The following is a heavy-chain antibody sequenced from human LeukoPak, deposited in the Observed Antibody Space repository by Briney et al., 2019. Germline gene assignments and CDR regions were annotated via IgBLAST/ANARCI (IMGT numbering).Heavy chain of an antibody. CDR2: ISSSSSYI. Sequence: GGSLRLSCAASGFTFSSYSTNWVRQAPGKGLEWVSSISSSSSYIYYADSVKGRFTISRDNAKNSLYLQMNSLRAEDTAVYYCARGGGSGYYYYGMDVWGQGTTVTVSS. D-gene: IGHD3-10*01. J-gene: IGHJ6*02. CDR1: GFTFSSYS. CDR3: ARGGGSGYYYYGMDV. V-gene: IGHV3-21*01.